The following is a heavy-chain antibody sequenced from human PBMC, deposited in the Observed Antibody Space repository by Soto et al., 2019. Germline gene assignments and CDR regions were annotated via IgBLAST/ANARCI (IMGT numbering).Heavy chain of an antibody. Sequence: EVQLVESGGGLVKPGGSLRLSCAASGFTFSNAWMSWVRQAPGKGLEWVSVIYSGGSTYYADSVKGRFTISRDNSKNTLYLQMNSLRAEDTAVYYCARGGAFDYWGQGTLVTVSS. CDR3: ARGGAFDY. CDR1: GFTFSNAW. V-gene: IGHV3-66*01. J-gene: IGHJ4*02. CDR2: IYSGGST. D-gene: IGHD1-26*01.